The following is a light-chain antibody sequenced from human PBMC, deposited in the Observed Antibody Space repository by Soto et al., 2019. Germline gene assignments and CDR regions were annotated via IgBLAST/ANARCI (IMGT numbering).Light chain of an antibody. Sequence: DIQMTQSPSTLSASVGDRVTITCRASQSISSWLAWYQQKPGKAPKLLIHKASSLESGVPSRFSGSGSGTEFTLTISSLQPXXFAXXXXXXXNXXXXTFGQGTKVEVK. J-gene: IGKJ1*01. CDR1: QSISSW. CDR3: XXXNXXXXT. CDR2: KAS. V-gene: IGKV1-5*03.